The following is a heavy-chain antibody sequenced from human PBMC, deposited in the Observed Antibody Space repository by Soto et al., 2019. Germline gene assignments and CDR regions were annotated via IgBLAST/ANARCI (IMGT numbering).Heavy chain of an antibody. CDR1: GFTLPGYS. CDR3: ARGSSIAGLCYGMDV. Sequence: GGSLRLSCAPSGFTLPGYSMNWVRQAPGKGLEWVSYISSSSETIYYADSVKGRFTVSRDNAKNLLYLQMKSLRAEDTAVYYCARGSSIAGLCYGMDVWGQGTTVTVSS. CDR2: ISSSSETI. D-gene: IGHD6-6*01. V-gene: IGHV3-48*01. J-gene: IGHJ6*02.